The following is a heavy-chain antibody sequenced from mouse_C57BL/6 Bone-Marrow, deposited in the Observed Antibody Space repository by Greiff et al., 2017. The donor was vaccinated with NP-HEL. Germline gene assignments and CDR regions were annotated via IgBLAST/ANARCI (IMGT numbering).Heavy chain of an antibody. J-gene: IGHJ3*01. V-gene: IGHV5-4*01. D-gene: IGHD1-3*01. CDR2: ISDGGSYT. CDR1: GFTFSSYA. CDR3: AREGTKLFSWFAY. Sequence: EVQVVESGGGLVKPGGSLKLSCAASGFTFSSYAMSWVRQTPEKRLEWVATISDGGSYTYYPENVKGRFTISRDNAKNNLYLQMSHLKSEDTAMYYCAREGTKLFSWFAYWGQGTLVTVSA.